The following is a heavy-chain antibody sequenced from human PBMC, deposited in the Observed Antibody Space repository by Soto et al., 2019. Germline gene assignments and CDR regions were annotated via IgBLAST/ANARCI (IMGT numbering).Heavy chain of an antibody. CDR1: GFTVSSNY. V-gene: IGHV3-53*01. D-gene: IGHD1-7*01. J-gene: IGHJ6*02. CDR3: AGPSGGNYVGGRYYYYGMDV. Sequence: VQLVESGGGLIQPGGSLRLSCAASGFTVSSNYMSWVRQAPGKGLEWVSVIYSGGSTYYADSVKGRFTISRDNSKNTLYLQMNSLRAEDTAVYYCAGPSGGNYVGGRYYYYGMDVWGQGTTVTVSS. CDR2: IYSGGST.